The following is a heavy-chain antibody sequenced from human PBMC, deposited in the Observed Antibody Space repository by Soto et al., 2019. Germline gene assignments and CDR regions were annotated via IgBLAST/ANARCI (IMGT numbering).Heavy chain of an antibody. CDR3: ARDLGYALPDY. J-gene: IGHJ4*02. CDR2: INAGNGNT. Sequence: GASAEVSCKACGYTFTSYAMHWVRQAPGQRLEWMGWINAGNGNTKYSQKFQGRVTITRDTSASTAYMELSSLRSEDTAVYYCARDLGYALPDYWGQGTLVTVSS. CDR1: GYTFTSYA. D-gene: IGHD2-15*01. V-gene: IGHV1-3*01.